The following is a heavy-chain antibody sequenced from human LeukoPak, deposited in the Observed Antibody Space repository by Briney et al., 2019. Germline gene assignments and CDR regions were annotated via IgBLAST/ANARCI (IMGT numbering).Heavy chain of an antibody. CDR2: IYPGDSDT. V-gene: IGHV5-51*01. CDR3: AFSLGDGSGSSFNWFDS. Sequence: GASLQISCKGSGYSFTSYWIGWVRQLPGKGLEWMGIIYPGDSDTRYSPSFQGQVTISADKSISTVYLQWNSLKASDTAMYYCAFSLGDGSGSSFNWFDSWGQGTLVTVSS. D-gene: IGHD3-10*01. CDR1: GYSFTSYW. J-gene: IGHJ5*01.